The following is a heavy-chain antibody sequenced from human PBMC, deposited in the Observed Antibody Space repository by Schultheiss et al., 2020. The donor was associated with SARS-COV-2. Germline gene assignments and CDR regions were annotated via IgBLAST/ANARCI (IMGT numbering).Heavy chain of an antibody. CDR3: ARDEFDSSGWYAGLGYYYYYGMDV. J-gene: IGHJ6*02. Sequence: GGSLRLSCAASGFTFSDYYMSWIRQAPGKGLEWVSYISSSGSTIYYADSVKGRFTISRDNAKNSLYLQMNSLRAEDTAVYYCARDEFDSSGWYAGLGYYYYYGMDVWGQGTTVTVSS. V-gene: IGHV3-11*04. CDR2: ISSSGSTI. CDR1: GFTFSDYY. D-gene: IGHD6-19*01.